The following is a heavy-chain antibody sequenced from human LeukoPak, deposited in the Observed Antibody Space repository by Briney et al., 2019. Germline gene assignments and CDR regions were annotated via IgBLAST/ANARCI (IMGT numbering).Heavy chain of an antibody. V-gene: IGHV4-34*01. CDR3: VRAFGWLTTRIDY. D-gene: IGHD6-19*01. J-gene: IGHJ4*02. CDR2: INHSGST. CDR1: GGSFSGYY. Sequence: PSETLSLTCAVYGGSFSGYYWSWIRQPPGKGLEWIGEINHSGSTNYNPSLKSRVTISVDTSKNQFSLKLSSVTAADTAVYYCVRAFGWLTTRIDYWGQGTLVTVSS.